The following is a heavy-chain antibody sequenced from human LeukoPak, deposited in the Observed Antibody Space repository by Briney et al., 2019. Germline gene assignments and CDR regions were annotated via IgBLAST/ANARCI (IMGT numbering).Heavy chain of an antibody. CDR1: GGTISSISYY. Sequence: SVNLSRNCTVYGGTISSISYYWGWLRQPPGKGLEWIGSIYYSESTYYNPSLKSRVPISVDTSKNQFSRKLSSVTAADTAVYYCARDKDYVTIFGVPTRGWFDPWGQGTLVTVSS. V-gene: IGHV4-39*07. J-gene: IGHJ5*02. D-gene: IGHD3-3*01. CDR2: IYYSEST. CDR3: ARDKDYVTIFGVPTRGWFDP.